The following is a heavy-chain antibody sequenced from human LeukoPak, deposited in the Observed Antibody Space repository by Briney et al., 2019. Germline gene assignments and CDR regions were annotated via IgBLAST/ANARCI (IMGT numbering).Heavy chain of an antibody. D-gene: IGHD3-10*01. J-gene: IGHJ4*02. CDR1: GVCFRDYW. Sequence: GESLRLTCAVSGVCFRDYWLSWVRQAPGKGLEWVGDIDLDGSGKAYVDSVKGRFIIFRDDAQQSLYLQMDTLTADATAVYYFVTAWVRQERDFWGQGTLVTDSS. V-gene: IGHV3-7*01. CDR2: IDLDGSGK. CDR3: VTAWVRQERDF.